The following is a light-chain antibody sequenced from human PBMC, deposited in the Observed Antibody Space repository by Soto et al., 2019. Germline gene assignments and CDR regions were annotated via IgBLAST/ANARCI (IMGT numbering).Light chain of an antibody. CDR3: QQYDNSPIT. Sequence: LTQSPATLSLSPGERSRLSFGASQRISSSFLAWYQQKPGQAPRLLIYGASSRATGIPDRFSGTGSETDFTLTISRLEPEDFAVYYCQQYDNSPITFGQGTRLEI. CDR2: GAS. V-gene: IGKV3-20*01. J-gene: IGKJ5*01. CDR1: QRISSSF.